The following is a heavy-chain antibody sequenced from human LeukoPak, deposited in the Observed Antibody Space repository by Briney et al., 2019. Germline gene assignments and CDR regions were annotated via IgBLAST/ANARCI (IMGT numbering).Heavy chain of an antibody. CDR1: GDSIRSNNYY. CDR3: QSRFLEWLLDY. J-gene: IGHJ4*02. Sequence: SETLSLTCTVSGDSIRSNNYYWGWIRQPPGKGLEWIGSIYDTGSTFYNPSLKSRVIISVGTSKNQFSLKLSSVTAADTAVYYCQSRFLEWLLDYWGQGTLVTVSS. D-gene: IGHD3-3*01. V-gene: IGHV4-39*01. CDR2: IYDTGST.